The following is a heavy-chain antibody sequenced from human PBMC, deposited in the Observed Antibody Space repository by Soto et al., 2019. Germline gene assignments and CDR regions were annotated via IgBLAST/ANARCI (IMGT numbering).Heavy chain of an antibody. CDR2: VYYTGTT. V-gene: IGHV4-59*08. CDR1: GGSISSHY. D-gene: IGHD5-18*01. Sequence: PSETLSLTCTVFGGSISSHYWSWVRQPPEKGLEWIGYVYYTGTTNYNPSLKSRVTMSLDTSKNQFSLKLSSVTAADTAVYYCARQTSYGYVYFDSWGQGTLVTVSS. CDR3: ARQTSYGYVYFDS. J-gene: IGHJ4*02.